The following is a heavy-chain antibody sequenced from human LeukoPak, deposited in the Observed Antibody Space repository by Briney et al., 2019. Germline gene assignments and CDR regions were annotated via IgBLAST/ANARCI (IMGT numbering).Heavy chain of an antibody. CDR2: IKTKADGGTT. V-gene: IGHV3-15*01. CDR1: GFSLSKVW. CDR3: TTVDYGDLTPAASSDY. Sequence: GGSLRLSCTASGFSLSKVWMSWVRQAPGQGLEWVGHIKTKADGGTTEYIAPVRGRFTISRDDSGDTLFLQMNSLKIEDTAVYYCTTVDYGDLTPAASSDYWGQGTLVTVSS. D-gene: IGHD4-17*01. J-gene: IGHJ4*02.